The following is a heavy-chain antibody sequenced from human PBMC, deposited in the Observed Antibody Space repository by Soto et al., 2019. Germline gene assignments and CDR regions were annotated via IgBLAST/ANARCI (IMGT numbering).Heavy chain of an antibody. Sequence: GASVKVSCKASGGTFSSYAISWVRQAPGQGLEWMGGIIPIFGTANYAQKFQGRVTITADESTSTAYMELSSLRSEDTAVYYCARDGGRVNVVVVPAAIGAFEIWGQGTMVTVSS. D-gene: IGHD2-2*02. CDR1: GGTFSSYA. CDR2: IIPIFGTA. CDR3: ARDGGRVNVVVVPAAIGAFEI. J-gene: IGHJ3*02. V-gene: IGHV1-69*13.